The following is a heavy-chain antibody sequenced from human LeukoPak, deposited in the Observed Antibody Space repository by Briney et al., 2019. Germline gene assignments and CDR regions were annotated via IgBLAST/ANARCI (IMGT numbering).Heavy chain of an antibody. V-gene: IGHV3-66*02. CDR1: GFTVSAYA. CDR3: ARDGGYDFWSGYYQDY. CDR2: IYDDNT. Sequence: GGSLRLSCAASGFTVSAYAMAWVRQAPGKGLEWVSTIYDDNTYYADSVKGRFTISRDNSKNTLYLQMNSLRAEDTAVYYCARDGGYDFWSGYYQDYWGQGTLVTVSS. D-gene: IGHD3-3*01. J-gene: IGHJ4*02.